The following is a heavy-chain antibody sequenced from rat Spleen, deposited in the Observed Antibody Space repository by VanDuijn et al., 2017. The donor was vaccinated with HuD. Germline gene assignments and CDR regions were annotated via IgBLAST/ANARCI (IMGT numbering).Heavy chain of an antibody. CDR1: GFTFNNYY. CDR2: ISYDGGNT. D-gene: IGHD1-1*01. CDR3: ATQVTTVVTEGYYFDY. Sequence: EVQLVESGGGLVQPGRSLKLSCAASGFTFNNYYMVWVRQAPTKGLEWVAYISYDGGNTYYRDSVKGRFTISRDNAKSSLYLQMDSLRSEDTSTYYCATQVTTVVTEGYYFDYWGQGVMVTVSS. J-gene: IGHJ2*01. V-gene: IGHV5-20*01.